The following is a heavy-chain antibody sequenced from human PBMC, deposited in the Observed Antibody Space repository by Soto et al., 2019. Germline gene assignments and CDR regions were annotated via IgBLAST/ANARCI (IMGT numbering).Heavy chain of an antibody. D-gene: IGHD6-19*01. CDR1: GGSISSSSYY. Sequence: SETLSLTCTVSGGSISSSSYYWGWIRQPPGKGLEWIGSIYYSGSTYYNPSLKSRVTISVDTSKNQFSLKLSSVTAADTAVYYCARMNTVLSPGYSSGWSAYYYYGMDVWGQGTTVTVSS. CDR2: IYYSGST. J-gene: IGHJ6*02. CDR3: ARMNTVLSPGYSSGWSAYYYYGMDV. V-gene: IGHV4-39*01.